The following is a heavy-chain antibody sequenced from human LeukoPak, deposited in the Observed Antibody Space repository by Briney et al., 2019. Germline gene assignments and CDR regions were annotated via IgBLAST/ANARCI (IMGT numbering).Heavy chain of an antibody. J-gene: IGHJ6*02. CDR1: GGSISSSSYY. Sequence: SETLSLTCTVSGGSISSSSYYWGWIRQPPGKGLEWIGSIYYSGSTYYNPSLKSRVTISVDTSKNQFSLKLSSVTAADTAVYHCARERYCSSTSCYTPYYYGMDVWGQGTTVTVSS. CDR3: ARERYCSSTSCYTPYYYGMDV. D-gene: IGHD2-2*02. CDR2: IYYSGST. V-gene: IGHV4-39*02.